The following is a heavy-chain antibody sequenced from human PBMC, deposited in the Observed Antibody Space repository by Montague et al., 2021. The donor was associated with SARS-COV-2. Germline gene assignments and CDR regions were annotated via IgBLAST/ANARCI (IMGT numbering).Heavy chain of an antibody. V-gene: IGHV2-70*11. J-gene: IGHJ6*02. CDR2: IDWDDDK. CDR1: GYSLSTSGMC. Sequence: PALVKPTQTLTLTCTFSGYSLSTSGMCVSWIRQPPGKALEWLARIDWDDDKYYSTSLKTRLTISKGTSKNQVVLTMTNMGPVDTATYYCARTAGTDYTGYYYYAMDVWGQGTTVTVSS. D-gene: IGHD3-10*01. CDR3: ARTAGTDYTGYYYYAMDV.